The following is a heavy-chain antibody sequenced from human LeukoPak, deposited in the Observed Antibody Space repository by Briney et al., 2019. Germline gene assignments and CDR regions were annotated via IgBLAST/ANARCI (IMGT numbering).Heavy chain of an antibody. Sequence: PSETLSLTCIVSGYSISSVYYWGWIRQPPGKGLEWIGSIYHSGSTYYNPSLQSRVTISVDTSRNQFSLKLSSVTAADTAVYYCARGGPTQPFFHWGQGTLVTVSS. CDR2: IYHSGST. CDR3: ARGGPTQPFFH. CDR1: GYSISSVYY. D-gene: IGHD3-3*02. V-gene: IGHV4-38-2*02. J-gene: IGHJ4*02.